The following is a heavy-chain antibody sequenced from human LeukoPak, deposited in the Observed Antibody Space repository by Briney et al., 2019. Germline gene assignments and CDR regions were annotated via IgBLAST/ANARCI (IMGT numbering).Heavy chain of an antibody. D-gene: IGHD3-9*01. CDR3: ATRRQYYDILTGYFAY. CDR2: FDPEDGET. V-gene: IGHV1-24*01. J-gene: IGHJ4*02. CDR1: GYTLTELS. Sequence: ASVKVSCKVSGYTLTELSMHWVRQAPGKGLEWMGGFDPEDGETIYAQKFQGRVTMTEDTSTDTAYMELSSLRSEDTAVYYCATRRQYYDILTGYFAYWGQGTLVTVSS.